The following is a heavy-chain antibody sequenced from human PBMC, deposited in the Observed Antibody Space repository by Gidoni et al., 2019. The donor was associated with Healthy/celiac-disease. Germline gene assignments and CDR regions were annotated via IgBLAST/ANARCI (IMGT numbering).Heavy chain of an antibody. CDR2: INHSGTT. V-gene: IGHV4-34*01. Sequence: VQLQQWGAGLLKPSETLSLTCAVYGGSFSGDYCSWIRQPPGKGLAWIGEINHSGTTNYNPSLKSRVTISVDTSKNQFSLKLSSVTAADTAVYYCARRTNAFDIWGQGTMVTVSS. CDR1: GGSFSGDY. CDR3: ARRTNAFDI. J-gene: IGHJ3*02.